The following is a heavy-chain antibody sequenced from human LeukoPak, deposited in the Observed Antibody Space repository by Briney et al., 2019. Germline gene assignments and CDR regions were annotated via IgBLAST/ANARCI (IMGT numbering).Heavy chain of an antibody. D-gene: IGHD2-8*01. CDR3: ARGVRYCTNGVCHRYFDY. J-gene: IGHJ4*02. CDR2: INHSGST. CDR1: GGSFSGYY. V-gene: IGHV4-34*01. Sequence: SETLSLTCAVYGGSFSGYYWSWIRQPPGKGLEWIGEINHSGSTNYNPSLKSRVTISVDTSKNQFSLKLSSVTAADTAVYYCARGVRYCTNGVCHRYFDYWGQGTLVTVSS.